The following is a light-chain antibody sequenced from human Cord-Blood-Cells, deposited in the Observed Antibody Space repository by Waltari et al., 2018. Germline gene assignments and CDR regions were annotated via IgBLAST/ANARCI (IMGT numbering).Light chain of an antibody. CDR2: AAS. CDR1: QSISSY. CDR3: QQSYSTPRT. V-gene: IGKV1-39*01. J-gene: IGKJ1*01. Sequence: DIQMTQSTSPLSASVGDRVTITCRASQSISSYLNWYQQKPGKAPKRLIYAASSLQSGVPSRFSGSGSGTDFTLTISSLQPEDFATYYCQQSYSTPRTFGQGTKVEIK.